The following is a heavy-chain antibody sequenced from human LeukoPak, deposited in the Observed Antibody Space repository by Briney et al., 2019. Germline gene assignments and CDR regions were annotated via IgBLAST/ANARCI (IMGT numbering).Heavy chain of an antibody. CDR2: ISNDGGGT. CDR1: GFIFNNYG. D-gene: IGHD3-22*01. Sequence: GGSLRLSCAASGFIFNNYGLIWGRQAPGEGLGWVSAISNDGGGTTYADFVKGRFTISRDNSRNTLFLQMTSLRGDDTALYYCAKGGSGYFLDLWGQGTLVTVSS. CDR3: AKGGSGYFLDL. J-gene: IGHJ5*02. V-gene: IGHV3-23*01.